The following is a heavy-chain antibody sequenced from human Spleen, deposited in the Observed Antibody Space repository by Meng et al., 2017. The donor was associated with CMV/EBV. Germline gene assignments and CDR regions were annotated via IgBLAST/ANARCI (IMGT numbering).Heavy chain of an antibody. CDR1: GFTFSSYS. D-gene: IGHD6-13*01. V-gene: IGHV3-21*01. J-gene: IGHJ4*02. Sequence: GESLKISCAASGFTFSSYSMSWVRQAPGKGLEWVSSISSSSSYIYYADSVKGRFTISRDNAKNTLHLQMNSLRAEDTAVYYCASEQQLVRGAVAAHFDYWGQGTLVTVSS. CDR2: ISSSSSYI. CDR3: ASEQQLVRGAVAAHFDY.